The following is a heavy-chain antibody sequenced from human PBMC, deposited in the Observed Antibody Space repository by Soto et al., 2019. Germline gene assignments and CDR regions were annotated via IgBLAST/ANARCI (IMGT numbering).Heavy chain of an antibody. V-gene: IGHV4-30-4*01. CDR3: ARRGSGYYGDDAFDI. Sequence: QVQLQESGPGLVKPSQTLSLTCTVSGGSISSGDYYWSWIHQPPGKGLEWIGYINYSGSTYYNPSLKSRVTISVDPSKIQFSLKLSSVTAADTAVYYCARRGSGYYGDDAFDIWGQGTMVTVSS. CDR2: INYSGST. J-gene: IGHJ3*02. CDR1: GGSISSGDYY. D-gene: IGHD3-22*01.